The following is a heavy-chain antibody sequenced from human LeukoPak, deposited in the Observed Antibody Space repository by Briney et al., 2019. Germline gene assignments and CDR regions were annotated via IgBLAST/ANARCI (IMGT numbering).Heavy chain of an antibody. Sequence: ASVKVSCKASGYTFTSYYMHWVRQAPGQGLEWMGIINPSGGSTSYAKKFQGRVTMTRDTSTSTVYMELSSLRSEDTAVYYCARGAASELYDFWSGYYNYYYGMDVWGQGTTVTVSS. CDR2: INPSGGST. J-gene: IGHJ6*02. D-gene: IGHD3-3*01. CDR1: GYTFTSYY. V-gene: IGHV1-46*01. CDR3: ARGAASELYDFWSGYYNYYYGMDV.